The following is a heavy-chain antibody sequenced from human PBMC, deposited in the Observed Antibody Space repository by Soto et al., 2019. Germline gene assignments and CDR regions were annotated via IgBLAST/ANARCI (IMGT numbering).Heavy chain of an antibody. D-gene: IGHD3-3*01. V-gene: IGHV4-39*01. CDR3: ARFLVPESRITGFDY. Sequence: AETLSLTCTVSGASISSSDYYWGWVRQTPGKGLDWVGNIYYSGTTYYNPSLKSRVTISVDTSKTQFSLKLNSVTAADTAVYCCARFLVPESRITGFDYWGQGTLVTVSS. J-gene: IGHJ4*02. CDR2: IYYSGTT. CDR1: GASISSSDYY.